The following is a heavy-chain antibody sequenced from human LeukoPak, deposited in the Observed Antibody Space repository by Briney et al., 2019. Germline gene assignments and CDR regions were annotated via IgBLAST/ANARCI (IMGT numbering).Heavy chain of an antibody. Sequence: PGGSLRLSCAASGFVFSSHVLSWVRQAPGKGLEWIAYINHNGEAIYYPDFVKGRFTISRDNAKNSLFLQMNDLRDEDTAVYYCARGVCIAAAQYGYWGQGTLVTVSS. CDR3: ARGVCIAAAQYGY. CDR1: GFVFSSHV. J-gene: IGHJ4*02. D-gene: IGHD6-13*01. V-gene: IGHV3-48*02. CDR2: INHNGEAI.